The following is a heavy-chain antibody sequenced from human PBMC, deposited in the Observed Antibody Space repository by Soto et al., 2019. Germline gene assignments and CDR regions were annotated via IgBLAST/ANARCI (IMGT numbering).Heavy chain of an antibody. J-gene: IGHJ6*02. V-gene: IGHV4-61*01. Sequence: SETLSLTCTVSGGSVSSGSYYWSWIRQPPGKGLEWIGYIYYSGSTNYNPSLKSRVTISVDTSKNQFSLKLSSVTAADTAVYYCARGGVRSGTSYYYGMDVWGQGTTVTVSS. CDR1: GGSVSSGSYY. CDR3: ARGGVRSGTSYYYGMDV. CDR2: IYYSGST. D-gene: IGHD1-26*01.